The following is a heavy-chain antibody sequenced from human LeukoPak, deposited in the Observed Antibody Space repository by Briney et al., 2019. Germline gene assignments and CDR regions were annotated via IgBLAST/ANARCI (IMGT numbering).Heavy chain of an antibody. Sequence: SETLSLTCTVSGGSISSYYWSWIRQPPGKGLEWIGYIYYSGSTNYNPSLKSRVTISVDTSKNQFSLNLSSVTAADTAVYYCARGSGVFDYWGQGTLVTVSS. J-gene: IGHJ4*02. CDR2: IYYSGST. CDR1: GGSISSYY. CDR3: ARGSGVFDY. V-gene: IGHV4-59*08. D-gene: IGHD1-14*01.